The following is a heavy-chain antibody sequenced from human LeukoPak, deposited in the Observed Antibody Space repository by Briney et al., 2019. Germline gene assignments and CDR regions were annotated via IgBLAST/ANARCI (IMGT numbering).Heavy chain of an antibody. CDR2: IYYSGST. CDR3: ARRNDFGI. CDR1: GGSITSYY. V-gene: IGHV4-59*08. Sequence: SETLSLTCTASGGSITSYYWSWIRQTPGKGLEWIGYIYYSGSTNYNPSLKSRVTISIDTSKNQFSLKLTSVTAADTAVYYCARRNDFGIWGQGTMVTVSS. J-gene: IGHJ3*02.